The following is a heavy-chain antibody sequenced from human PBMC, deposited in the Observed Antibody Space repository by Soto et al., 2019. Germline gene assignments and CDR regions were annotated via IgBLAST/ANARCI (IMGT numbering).Heavy chain of an antibody. Sequence: GGSLRLSCAASGFTFSSYAMSWVRQAPGKGLEWVSAISGSGGSTYYADSVKGRFTISRDNSKNTLYLQMNSLRAEDTAVYYCTTAAAGPLCYYYGMDVWGQGTTVTVSS. CDR3: TTAAAGPLCYYYGMDV. D-gene: IGHD6-13*01. J-gene: IGHJ6*02. V-gene: IGHV3-23*01. CDR2: ISGSGGST. CDR1: GFTFSSYA.